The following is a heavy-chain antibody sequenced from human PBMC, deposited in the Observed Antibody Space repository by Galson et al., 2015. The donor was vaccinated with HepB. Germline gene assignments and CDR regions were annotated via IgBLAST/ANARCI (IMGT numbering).Heavy chain of an antibody. CDR3: ANGETYSSPDTMDV. CDR1: GGTFSSYT. D-gene: IGHD5-18*01. Sequence: SVKVSCKASGGTFSSYTISWVRQAPGQGLEWMGRIIPILRIANYAQKFQGRVTITADESTSTAYMEPSSLRSEDTAIYYCANGETYSSPDTMDVWGQGTTVTVSS. J-gene: IGHJ6*02. CDR2: IIPILRIA. V-gene: IGHV1-69*02.